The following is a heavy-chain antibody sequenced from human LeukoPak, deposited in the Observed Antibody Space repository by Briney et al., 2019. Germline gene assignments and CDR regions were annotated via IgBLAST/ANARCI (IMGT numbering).Heavy chain of an antibody. CDR3: ARDRRGHD. CDR1: GFAFSSFE. V-gene: IGHV3-48*03. D-gene: IGHD5-12*01. CDR2: ISGSGSSI. Sequence: GGSLRLSCAASGFAFSSFEMNWVRQAPGQGLEWVSYISGSGSSIHYADSVKGRFTISRDNAKNSLYLQMNSLRAEDTAVYYCARDRRGHDWGQGTLVTVSS. J-gene: IGHJ4*02.